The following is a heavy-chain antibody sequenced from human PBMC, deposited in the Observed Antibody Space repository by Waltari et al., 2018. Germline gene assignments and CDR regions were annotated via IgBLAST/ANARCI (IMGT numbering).Heavy chain of an antibody. Sequence: EVHLLESGGGLVQPGGSLRLSCAASGFTFSSYAMSWVRQAPGKGLGWVSSISTTGDRTYYADSVKGRFTISRDNSKNTLVLQMISLRAEDTAVYYCAKPLYSEKYRFDYWGQGTLVTVSS. V-gene: IGHV3-23*01. CDR3: AKPLYSEKYRFDY. CDR2: ISTTGDRT. CDR1: GFTFSSYA. J-gene: IGHJ4*02. D-gene: IGHD2-2*01.